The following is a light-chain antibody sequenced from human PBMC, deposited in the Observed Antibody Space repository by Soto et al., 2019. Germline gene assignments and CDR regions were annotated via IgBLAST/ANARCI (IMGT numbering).Light chain of an antibody. Sequence: QSVLTPPPSVSGAPGQRVTISCTGSSSNIGAGYDVHWYQQLPGTAPKLLIYGNSNRPSEVPDRFSGSKSGTSASLAITGLQAEDEADYYCQSYDSSLSGSSVVFGGGTKLTVL. V-gene: IGLV1-40*01. CDR1: SSNIGAGYD. CDR2: GNS. J-gene: IGLJ2*01. CDR3: QSYDSSLSGSSVV.